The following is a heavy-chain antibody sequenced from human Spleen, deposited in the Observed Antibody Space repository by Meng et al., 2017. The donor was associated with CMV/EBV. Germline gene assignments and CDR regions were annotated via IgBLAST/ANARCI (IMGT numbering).Heavy chain of an antibody. CDR2: INHSGST. V-gene: IGHV4-34*01. CDR3: AREGRPGYIYGYDY. D-gene: IGHD5-18*01. CDR1: GGSFSGYY. Sequence: SETLSLTCAVYGGSFSGYYWSWIRQPPGKGLEWIGEINHSGSTNYNPSLKSRVTISVDTSKNQFSPKPSSVTAADTAVYYCAREGRPGYIYGYDYWGQGTLVTVSS. J-gene: IGHJ4*02.